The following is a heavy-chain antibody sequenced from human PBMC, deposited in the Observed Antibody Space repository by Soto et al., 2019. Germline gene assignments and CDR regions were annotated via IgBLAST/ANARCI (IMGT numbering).Heavy chain of an antibody. J-gene: IGHJ4*02. D-gene: IGHD3-22*01. CDR2: IKTDGTYA. Sequence: EVQLVESGGDLVQPGGSLRLSCAASGFTFSTYWMHWVRQAPGKGLLWVSRIKTDGTYATYADSVKGRFTISRDNGKTPLYLQMNSLRVEDAVVYYCAAGGSGYYANWGQGTLVTVSS. V-gene: IGHV3-74*01. CDR1: GFTFSTYW. CDR3: AAGGSGYYAN.